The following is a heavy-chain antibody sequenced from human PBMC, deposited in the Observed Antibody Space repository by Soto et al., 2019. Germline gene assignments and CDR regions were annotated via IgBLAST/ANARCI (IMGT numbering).Heavy chain of an antibody. CDR1: GFTFSSYA. D-gene: IGHD3-3*01. CDR2: ISGSGGST. Sequence: GGSLRLSCAASGFTFSSYAMSWVRQAPGKGLEWVSAISGSGGSTYYADSVKGRFTISRDNSKNTLYLQMNSLRAEDTAVYYCASNHDFWSGYYQPFDYWGQGTLVTVSS. J-gene: IGHJ4*02. V-gene: IGHV3-23*01. CDR3: ASNHDFWSGYYQPFDY.